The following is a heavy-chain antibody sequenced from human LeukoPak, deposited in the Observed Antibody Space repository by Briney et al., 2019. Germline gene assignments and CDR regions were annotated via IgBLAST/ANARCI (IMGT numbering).Heavy chain of an antibody. V-gene: IGHV3-74*01. Sequence: GGSLRLSCEASGFTFTTYWMHWVRQAPGKGLVWVSLINSDGSTTNYADSVQGRFTISRDNAKNTLYLQMNSLRAEDTAVYYCARGGASRPDFWGQGTMVTVSS. CDR3: ARGGASRPDF. CDR1: GFTFTTYW. CDR2: INSDGSTT. D-gene: IGHD1-26*01. J-gene: IGHJ3*01.